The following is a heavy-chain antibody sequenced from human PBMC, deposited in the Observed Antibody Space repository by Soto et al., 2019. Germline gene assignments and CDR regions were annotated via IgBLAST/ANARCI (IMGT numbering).Heavy chain of an antibody. CDR3: ANAKSGYSYGYLYY. CDR1: GFTFSSYG. CDR2: ISYDGSNK. V-gene: IGHV3-30*18. Sequence: GGSLRLSCAASGFTFSSYGMRWVRQAPGKGLEWVAVISYDGSNKYYADSVKGRFTISRDNSKNTLYLQMNSLRAEDTAVYYCANAKSGYSYGYLYYWGQGTLVTVSS. J-gene: IGHJ4*02. D-gene: IGHD5-18*01.